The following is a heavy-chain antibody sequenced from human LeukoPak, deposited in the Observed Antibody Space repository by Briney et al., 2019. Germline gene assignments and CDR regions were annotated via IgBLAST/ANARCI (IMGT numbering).Heavy chain of an antibody. V-gene: IGHV4-59*08. D-gene: IGHD3-22*01. CDR1: GGSISSYY. J-gene: IGHJ4*02. CDR2: IHYSGST. Sequence: SETLSLTCTVSGGSISSYYWSWIRQPPGKGLEWIGYIHYSGSTNYNPSLKSRVTISVDTSKNQFSLKLSSVTAADTAVYYCARTYYYDSSGYYGFDYWGQGTLVTVSS. CDR3: ARTYYYDSSGYYGFDY.